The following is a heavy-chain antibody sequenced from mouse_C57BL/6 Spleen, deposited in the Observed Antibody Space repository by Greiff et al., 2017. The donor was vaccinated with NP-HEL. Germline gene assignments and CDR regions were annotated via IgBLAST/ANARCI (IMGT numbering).Heavy chain of an antibody. CDR1: GFTFSDYY. V-gene: IGHV5-12*01. D-gene: IGHD2-5*01. Sequence: DVKLVESGGGLVQPGGSLKLSCAASGFTFSDYYMYWVRQTPEKRLEWVAYINNGGGSTYYPYTVKGRFTLSRDNAKNTLYLQMSRLKSEDTAMYYCARREAYNSNYDDMDDWGKGTSVTVAS. J-gene: IGHJ4*01. CDR3: ARREAYNSNYDDMDD. CDR2: INNGGGST.